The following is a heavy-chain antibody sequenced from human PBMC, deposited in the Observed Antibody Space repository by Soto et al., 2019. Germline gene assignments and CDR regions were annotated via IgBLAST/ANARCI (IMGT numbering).Heavy chain of an antibody. V-gene: IGHV1-3*01. CDR3: ARAKYDYIWGSYHPFDQ. Sequence: QVQLVQSGAEVKKPGASVRLSCKVSGKSFDNFAVYWVRQTPGQRPEWMGRINVGDDKTKYSEKFQGRVIVSYDTSATTAYMELRALSSEDTAVYYCARAKYDYIWGSYHPFDQWAQGAQVTVAS. CDR2: INVGDDKT. D-gene: IGHD3-16*02. J-gene: IGHJ4*02. CDR1: GKSFDNFA.